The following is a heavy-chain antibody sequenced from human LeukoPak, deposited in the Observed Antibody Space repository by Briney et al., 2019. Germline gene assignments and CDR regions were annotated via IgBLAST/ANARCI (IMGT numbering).Heavy chain of an antibody. D-gene: IGHD6-19*01. V-gene: IGHV3-7*01. J-gene: IGHJ4*02. CDR3: GASSGWYGDY. CDR1: GFTFSSYW. Sequence: GGSLRLSCAASGFTFSSYWMSWVRQAPGKGLEWVANINQDGSGKYYVDSVKGRFSISRDNAKNSLYLQMDSLRAEDTAVYYCGASSGWYGDYWGQGTLVTVSS. CDR2: INQDGSGK.